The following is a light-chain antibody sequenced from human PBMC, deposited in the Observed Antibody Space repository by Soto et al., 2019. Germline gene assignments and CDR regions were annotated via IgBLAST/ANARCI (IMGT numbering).Light chain of an antibody. CDR1: SSDVGGYNY. Sequence: QSALTQPASVSGSPGQSITISCTGTSSDVGGYNYVSWYQQHPGKAPKLMIYDVSNRPSGVSNRFSGSKSGNTASLTISGLQAEDEADYYCISYTSSSTNYVFGTGTKGTVL. CDR2: DVS. CDR3: ISYTSSSTNYV. J-gene: IGLJ1*01. V-gene: IGLV2-14*01.